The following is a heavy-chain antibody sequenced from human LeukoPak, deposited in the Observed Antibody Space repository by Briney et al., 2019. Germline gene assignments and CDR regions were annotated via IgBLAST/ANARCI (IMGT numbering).Heavy chain of an antibody. CDR1: GVSISSSTYY. V-gene: IGHV4-39*07. J-gene: IGHJ4*02. CDR2: IYYSGST. Sequence: ASETLSLTCTVSGVSISSSTYYWGWIRQPPGKGLEWIATIYYSGSTYYNPSLKSRVTISVDTSKNQFSLKLSSVTAADTAVYYCARAGLSSGWYYFDYWGQGTLVTVSS. CDR3: ARAGLSSGWYYFDY. D-gene: IGHD6-19*01.